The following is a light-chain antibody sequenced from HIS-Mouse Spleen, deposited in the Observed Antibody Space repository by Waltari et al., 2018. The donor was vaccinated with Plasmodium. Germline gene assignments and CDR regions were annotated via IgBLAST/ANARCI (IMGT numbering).Light chain of an antibody. CDR1: ALPKKY. CDR2: EDS. V-gene: IGLV3-10*01. Sequence: SYELTQPPSVSVSSGQTPRNTCSGDALPKKYAYWSQQKPGQAPVLVIYEDSKRPPGRRKRLCGSSSGTMATLTISGAQVEDEADYYCYSTDSSGNHRVFGGGTKLTVL. J-gene: IGLJ3*02. CDR3: YSTDSSGNHRV.